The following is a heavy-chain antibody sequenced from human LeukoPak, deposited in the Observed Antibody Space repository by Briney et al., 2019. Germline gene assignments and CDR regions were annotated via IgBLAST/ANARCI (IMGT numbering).Heavy chain of an antibody. CDR3: AIGGDSTTSCYRCFDY. V-gene: IGHV5-51*01. J-gene: IGHJ4*02. Sequence: GESLKISFKGSGYRFTSYWIGWGRRMPGKGLEWMGLIYPDDSDTRYSPSFQGQVTISADKSNSTAYLQWSSLKASDTAMYYCAIGGDSTTSCYRCFDYWGQGTLVTVSS. CDR1: GYRFTSYW. CDR2: IYPDDSDT. D-gene: IGHD2-2*02.